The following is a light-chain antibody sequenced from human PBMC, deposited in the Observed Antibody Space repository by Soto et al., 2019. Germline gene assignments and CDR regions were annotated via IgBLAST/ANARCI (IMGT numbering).Light chain of an antibody. Sequence: QSVLTQPPSASGTPGQRVTISCSTSNSNVGSNPVNWYQQLPRMAPKLTIYDNVKRPSGVPDRFSRSRTGTAASLAISGVLSDDEADYYCAAWDYSLYALVIGGGTKLTVL. CDR2: DNV. V-gene: IGLV1-44*01. J-gene: IGLJ2*01. CDR3: AAWDYSLYALV. CDR1: NSNVGSNP.